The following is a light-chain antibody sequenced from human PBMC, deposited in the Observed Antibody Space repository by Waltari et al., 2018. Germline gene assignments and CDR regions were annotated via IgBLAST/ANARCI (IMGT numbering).Light chain of an antibody. V-gene: IGLV3-21*04. Sequence: YVVPQPPSVSVAPGKTARLTCEGADIESKSVNWYQQKPGQAPVLVMFYDRDRPSGIPERFSGSNSGNTATLTINWVEPGDEADYHCQVWDDTNNSGVFVGGTKLTVL. J-gene: IGLJ3*02. CDR2: YDR. CDR1: DIESKS. CDR3: QVWDDTNNSGV.